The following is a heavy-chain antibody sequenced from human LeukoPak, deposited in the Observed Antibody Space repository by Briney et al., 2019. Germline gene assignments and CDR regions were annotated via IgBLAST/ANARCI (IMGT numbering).Heavy chain of an antibody. J-gene: IGHJ6*03. CDR1: GFTFDDYG. CDR2: INWNGGSI. Sequence: GGSLRLSCAGSGFTFDDYGMSWVRQAPGKGLEWVSGINWNGGSIGYADSVKGRFTISRDKSKNTLYLQMNSLRAEDTAVYYCAKEEWGFGEFPLFMDVWGKGTTVTISS. CDR3: AKEEWGFGEFPLFMDV. V-gene: IGHV3-20*04. D-gene: IGHD3-10*01.